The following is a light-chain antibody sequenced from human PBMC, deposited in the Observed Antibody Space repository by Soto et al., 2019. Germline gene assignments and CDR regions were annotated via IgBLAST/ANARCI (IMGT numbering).Light chain of an antibody. V-gene: IGKV1-27*01. CDR2: SAS. CDR1: QGISSY. J-gene: IGKJ4*01. Sequence: DIQLTQSPSSLSASVGDRVTITCRVSQGISSYLNLYRQKPGKVPKLLIYSASNLQSGVPSRFSGSGSGTDFTLTISLQPEDVATYYGQRTYNAPLTFGGGTKVEIK. CDR3: QRTYNAPLT.